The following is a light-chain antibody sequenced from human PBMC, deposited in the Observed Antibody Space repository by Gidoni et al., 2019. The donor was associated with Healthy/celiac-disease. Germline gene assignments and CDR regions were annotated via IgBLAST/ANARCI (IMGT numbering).Light chain of an antibody. J-gene: IGLJ2*01. CDR1: SSNIGAGYD. V-gene: IGLV1-40*01. Sequence: QSVLTQPPPVSGAPGPSVTISCTGSSSNIGAGYDVHWYPQLPGTAPKLLIYGNSNRPSGVPDRFSGSKSGTSASLAIAGLQAEDEADYYCQSYDSSLSGHVVFGGGTKLTVL. CDR3: QSYDSSLSGHVV. CDR2: GNS.